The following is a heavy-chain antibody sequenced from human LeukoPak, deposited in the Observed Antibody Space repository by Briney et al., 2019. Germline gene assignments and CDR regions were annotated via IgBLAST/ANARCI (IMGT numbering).Heavy chain of an antibody. Sequence: ASVKVSCKVSGYTLTELSMHWVRQAPGKGLEWMGGFDPEDGETIYAQKFQGRVTMTEDTSTDTAYMELSSLRSEDTAVYYCATVPPYYGSSGGYYYGMDVWGQGTTVTVSS. J-gene: IGHJ6*02. CDR1: GYTLTELS. V-gene: IGHV1-24*01. CDR3: ATVPPYYGSSGGYYYGMDV. CDR2: FDPEDGET. D-gene: IGHD6-6*01.